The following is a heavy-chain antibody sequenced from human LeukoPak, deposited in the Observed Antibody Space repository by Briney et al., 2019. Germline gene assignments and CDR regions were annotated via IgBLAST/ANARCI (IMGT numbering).Heavy chain of an antibody. D-gene: IGHD1-26*01. CDR1: GFTFSSYA. J-gene: IGHJ4*02. CDR2: ISGSGGST. Sequence: PGGSPRLSCAASGFTFSSYAMSWVRQAPGKGLEWVSAISGSGGSTYYADSVKGRFTISRDNSKNTLYLQMNSLRAEDTAVYYCAKAEYSELRRGYSGSYWSTDYWGQGTLVTVSS. V-gene: IGHV3-23*01. CDR3: AKAEYSELRRGYSGSYWSTDY.